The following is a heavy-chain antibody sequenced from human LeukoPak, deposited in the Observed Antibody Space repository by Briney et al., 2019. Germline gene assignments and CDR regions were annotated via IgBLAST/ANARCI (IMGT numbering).Heavy chain of an antibody. CDR3: ARDLDSMIVVVNAFDI. Sequence: SETLSLTCTVSGASISSYFWTWIRQPPGKGLEWIGYVYFTGSTKYNPSLKSRVTISLDTSKNQFSLKLTSVTPADTAVYYCARDLDSMIVVVNAFDIWGQGTMVTVSS. D-gene: IGHD3-22*01. J-gene: IGHJ3*02. CDR1: GASISSYF. CDR2: VYFTGST. V-gene: IGHV4-59*01.